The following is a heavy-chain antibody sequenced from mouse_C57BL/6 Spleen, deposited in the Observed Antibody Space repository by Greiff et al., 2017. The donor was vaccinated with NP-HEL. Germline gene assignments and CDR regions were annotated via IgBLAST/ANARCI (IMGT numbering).Heavy chain of an antibody. V-gene: IGHV1-82*01. Sequence: QVQLQQSGPELVKPGASVKISCKASGYAFSSSWMNWVKQRPGKGLEWIGRIYPGDGDTNYNGKFKGKATLTADKSSSTAYMQLSSLTSEDSAVYFCARSPIYYDYDDPLDYWGQGTSVTVSS. CDR3: ARSPIYYDYDDPLDY. J-gene: IGHJ4*01. CDR2: IYPGDGDT. CDR1: GYAFSSSW. D-gene: IGHD2-4*01.